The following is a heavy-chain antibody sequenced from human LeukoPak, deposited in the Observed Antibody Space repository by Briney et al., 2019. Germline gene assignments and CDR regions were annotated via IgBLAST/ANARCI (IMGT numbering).Heavy chain of an antibody. J-gene: IGHJ4*02. CDR3: ARVLYDSSGYHGGDFDY. D-gene: IGHD3-22*01. CDR1: GGSISSGGYY. CDR2: IYYSGST. V-gene: IGHV4-31*03. Sequence: SETLSLTCTVSGGSISSGGYYWSWIRQHPGKGLEWIGYIYYSGSTYYNPSLKSRVTISVDTSKNQFSLKLSSVTAADTAVYYCARVLYDSSGYHGGDFDYWGQGTLVTVSS.